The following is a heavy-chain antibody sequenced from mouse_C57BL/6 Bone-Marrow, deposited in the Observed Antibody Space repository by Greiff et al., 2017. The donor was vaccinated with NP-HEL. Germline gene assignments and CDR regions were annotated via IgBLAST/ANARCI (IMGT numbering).Heavy chain of an antibody. CDR3: ARQGYYGVDY. V-gene: IGHV5-12*01. D-gene: IGHD1-1*01. CDR1: GFTFSDYY. CDR2: ISNGGGST. Sequence: EVHLVESRGGLVQPGGSLKLSCAASGFTFSDYYMYWVRQTPEKRLEWVAYISNGGGSTYYPDTVKGRFTISRDNAKNTLYLQMSRLKSEDTAMYYCARQGYYGVDYWGQGTTLTVSS. J-gene: IGHJ2*01.